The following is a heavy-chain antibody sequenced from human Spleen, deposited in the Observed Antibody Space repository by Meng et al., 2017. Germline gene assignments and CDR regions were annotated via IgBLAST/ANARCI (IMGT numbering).Heavy chain of an antibody. CDR3: AREYTGFYGSGSFHDAFDI. J-gene: IGHJ3*02. Sequence: GESLKISCAASGFTVTSNEMSWVRQAPGKGLEWVSSICGDSTYYADSGKGRVTVSRDNSKNTLHLQMNSLRAEDTAVYYCAREYTGFYGSGSFHDAFDIWGQGTMVTVSS. CDR2: ICGDST. CDR1: GFTVTSNE. V-gene: IGHV3-38-3*01. D-gene: IGHD3-10*01.